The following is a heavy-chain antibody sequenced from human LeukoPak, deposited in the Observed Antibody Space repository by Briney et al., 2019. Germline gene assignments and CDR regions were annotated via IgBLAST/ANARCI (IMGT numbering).Heavy chain of an antibody. CDR1: GGSFSGYY. D-gene: IGHD3-22*01. J-gene: IGHJ4*02. Sequence: SETLSLTCAVYGGSFSGYYWSWIRQPPGKGLEWIGEINHSGSTNYNPSLKSRVTISVDTSKNQFSLKLSPVTAADTAVYYCARYLIAPYYYDSSGYYSFDYWGQGTLVTVSS. CDR2: INHSGST. V-gene: IGHV4-34*01. CDR3: ARYLIAPYYYDSSGYYSFDY.